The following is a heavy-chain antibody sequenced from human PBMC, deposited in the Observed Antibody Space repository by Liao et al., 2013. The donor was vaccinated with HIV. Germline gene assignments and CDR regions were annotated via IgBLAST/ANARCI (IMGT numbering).Heavy chain of an antibody. CDR3: ASTDSSGYRQDFDY. J-gene: IGHJ4*02. Sequence: QVQLQESGPGLVKPSETLSLTCTVSGGSISSYYWSWIRQPAGKGLEWIGRIYTSGSTNYNPSLKSRVTMSVDTSKNQFSLKLSSVTAADTAVYYCASTDSSGYRQDFDYWGPGTLVTVSS. CDR2: IYTSGST. D-gene: IGHD3-22*01. V-gene: IGHV4-4*07. CDR1: GGSISSYY.